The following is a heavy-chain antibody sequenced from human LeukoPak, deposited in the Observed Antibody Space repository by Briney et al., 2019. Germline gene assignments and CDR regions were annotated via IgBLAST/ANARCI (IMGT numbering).Heavy chain of an antibody. D-gene: IGHD4-23*01. CDR3: ARDGSGYGGNPDAFDI. J-gene: IGHJ3*02. CDR1: GGSISSSNYY. V-gene: IGHV4-39*07. CDR2: IYYSGST. Sequence: SETLSLTCSVSGGSISSSNYYWGWIRQPPGKGLEWIGSIYYSGSTYYNPSLKSRVTISVDTSKNQFSLKLSSVTAADTAVYYCARDGSGYGGNPDAFDIWGQGAMVTVSS.